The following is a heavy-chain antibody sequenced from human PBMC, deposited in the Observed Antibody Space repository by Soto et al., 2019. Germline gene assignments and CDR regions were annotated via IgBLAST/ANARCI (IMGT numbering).Heavy chain of an antibody. V-gene: IGHV5-51*01. D-gene: IGHD6-6*01. Sequence: GESLRHSYKGSGYNLTGYWSGWVSQMHGKGLEWMGIIYPGDSDTRYSPSFQGQVTISADRSISTAYLQWSSLKASDTAMYYCARSSTSIAARPSNYGMDVWGQGTTVTGSS. CDR2: IYPGDSDT. J-gene: IGHJ6*02. CDR1: GYNLTGYW. CDR3: ARSSTSIAARPSNYGMDV.